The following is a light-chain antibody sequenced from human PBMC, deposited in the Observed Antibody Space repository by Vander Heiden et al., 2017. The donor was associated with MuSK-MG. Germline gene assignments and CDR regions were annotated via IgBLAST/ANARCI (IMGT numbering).Light chain of an antibody. CDR3: QQANRVPSLI. CDR1: QGISTW. J-gene: IGKJ4*01. Sequence: DIQMTQSPSSVSASVGDKVTMTCRASQGISTWLAWYQQKPGKAPKLLIYDSSTLQSGVPSRFSGSGSGTEFTLTISSLQPEDFATYYCQQANRVPSLIFGGGTKVEIK. CDR2: DSS. V-gene: IGKV1-12*02.